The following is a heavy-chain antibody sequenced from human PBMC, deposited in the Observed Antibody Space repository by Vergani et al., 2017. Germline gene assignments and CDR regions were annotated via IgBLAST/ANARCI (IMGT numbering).Heavy chain of an antibody. CDR2: IDRTGRT. CDR3: ASDGMSPAEIDPKNAFHV. CDR1: GYSISSGYF. J-gene: IGHJ3*01. D-gene: IGHD1-14*01. Sequence: QVQLQESGPRLVKPSETLSLICSVSGYSISSGYFWGWIRQSPGKGLELLGTIDRTGRTHLSPSLKSRLTISVDTTKNQFSLRLTSATAADTAVYFCASDGMSPAEIDPKNAFHVWGQGTRVSV. V-gene: IGHV4-38-2*02.